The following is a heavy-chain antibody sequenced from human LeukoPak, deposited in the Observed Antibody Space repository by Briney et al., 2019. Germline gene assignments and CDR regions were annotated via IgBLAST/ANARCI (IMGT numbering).Heavy chain of an antibody. Sequence: PSETLSLTCTVSGGSISSYYWSWIRQPPGKGLEWIGYIYYSGSTNYNPSLKSRVTISVDTSKNQFSLKLRSVTAADTAVYYCARMRPSRRFDPWGQGTLVTVSS. CDR3: ARMRPSRRFDP. CDR2: IYYSGST. CDR1: GGSISSYY. V-gene: IGHV4-59*12. J-gene: IGHJ5*02.